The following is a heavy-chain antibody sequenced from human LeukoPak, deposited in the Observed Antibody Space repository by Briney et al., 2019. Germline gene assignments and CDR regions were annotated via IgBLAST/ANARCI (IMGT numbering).Heavy chain of an antibody. CDR3: ARGGWGYGDYVGRDYFDY. J-gene: IGHJ4*02. V-gene: IGHV4-34*01. CDR1: GGSFSGYY. Sequence: SETLSLTCAVYGGSFSGYYWSWIRQPPGKGLEWIGEINHSGSTNYNPSLKSRVTISVDTSKNQFSLKLSSVTAADTAVYYCARGGWGYGDYVGRDYFDYWGQGTLVTVSS. D-gene: IGHD4-17*01. CDR2: INHSGST.